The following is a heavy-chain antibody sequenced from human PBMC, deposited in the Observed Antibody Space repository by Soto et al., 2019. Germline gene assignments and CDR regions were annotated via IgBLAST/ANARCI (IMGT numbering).Heavy chain of an antibody. J-gene: IGHJ4*02. Sequence: QVQLVQSGAEVKKPGSSVKVSCKASGGTFSSYAISWVRQAPGQGLEWMGGIIPIFGTANYAQKFQGRVTITADESTSTAYMELSSLRSEDTVVYYCARGDIVVVPAAMGPAAGTRYYFDYWGQGTLVTVSS. CDR2: IIPIFGTA. CDR3: ARGDIVVVPAAMGPAAGTRYYFDY. CDR1: GGTFSSYA. V-gene: IGHV1-69*01. D-gene: IGHD2-2*01.